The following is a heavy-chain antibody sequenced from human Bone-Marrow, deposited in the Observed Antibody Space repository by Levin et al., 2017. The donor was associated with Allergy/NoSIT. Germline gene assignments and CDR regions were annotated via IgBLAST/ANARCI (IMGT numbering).Heavy chain of an antibody. J-gene: IGHJ6*02. CDR1: GFTFTSSA. D-gene: IGHD3-3*01. CDR3: AAAGLLRFLEWWYYGMDV. CDR2: IVVGSGNT. Sequence: SVKVSCKASGFTFTSSAVQWVRQARGQRLEWIGWIVVGSGNTNYAQKFQERVTITRDMSTSTAYMELSSLRSEDTAVYYCAAAGLLRFLEWWYYGMDVWGQGTTVTVSS. V-gene: IGHV1-58*01.